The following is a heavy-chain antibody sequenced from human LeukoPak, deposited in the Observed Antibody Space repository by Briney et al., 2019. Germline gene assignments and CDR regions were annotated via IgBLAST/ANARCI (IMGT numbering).Heavy chain of an antibody. D-gene: IGHD5-12*01. J-gene: IGHJ2*01. CDR2: INPNSGGT. CDR1: GYTFTGYY. Sequence: GASVKVSCKASGYTFTGYYMHWVRQAPGQGLEWMGWINPNSGGTNSAQRFQGRVTMTRDTSIATAYMDLSSLRSDDTAVYYCARGGPSQVATVYWFFDLWGRGTLVTVSS. CDR3: ARGGPSQVATVYWFFDL. V-gene: IGHV1-2*02.